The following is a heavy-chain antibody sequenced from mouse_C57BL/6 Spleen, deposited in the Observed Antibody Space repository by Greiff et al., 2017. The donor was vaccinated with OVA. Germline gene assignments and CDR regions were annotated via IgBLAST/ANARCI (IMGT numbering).Heavy chain of an antibody. J-gene: IGHJ1*03. CDR3: ARGEIITRYFDV. CDR2: INPSNGGT. CDR1: GYTFTSYW. D-gene: IGHD1-1*01. Sequence: QVQLQQPGTDLVKPGASVKLSCKASGYTFTSYWMHWVKQRPGQGLEWIGNINPSNGGTNYNEKFKSKATLTVDKSSSTAYMQLSSLTSEDSAVYYCARGEIITRYFDVWGTGTTVTVSS. V-gene: IGHV1-53*01.